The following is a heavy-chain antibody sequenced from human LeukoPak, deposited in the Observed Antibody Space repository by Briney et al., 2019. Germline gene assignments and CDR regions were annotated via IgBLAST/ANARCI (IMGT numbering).Heavy chain of an antibody. CDR1: GFTFSSYA. CDR3: VKKYYYDSSGYSDAFDI. CDR2: ISGSGGST. V-gene: IGHV3-23*01. D-gene: IGHD3-22*01. J-gene: IGHJ3*02. Sequence: GGSLRLSCAASGFTFSSYAMSWVRQAPGKGLEWVSAISGSGGSTYYADSVKGRFTISRDNSKNTLYLQMNSLRAEDTAVYYCVKKYYYDSSGYSDAFDIWGQGTMVTVSS.